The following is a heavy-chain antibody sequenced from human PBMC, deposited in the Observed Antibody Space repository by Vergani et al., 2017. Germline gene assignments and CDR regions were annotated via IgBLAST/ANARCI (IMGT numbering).Heavy chain of an antibody. CDR3: ARGRDCSSTSCYLLSYFDY. V-gene: IGHV3-48*01. J-gene: IGHJ4*02. CDR2: ISSSSSTI. CDR1: GFTFSSYS. Sequence: EVQLLESGGGLVQPGGSLRLSCEASGFTFSSYSMNWVRQAPGKGQEWVSYISSSSSTIYYADSVKGRFTISRDNAKNSLYLQMNSLRAEDTAVYYCARGRDCSSTSCYLLSYFDYWGQGTLVTVSS. D-gene: IGHD2-2*01.